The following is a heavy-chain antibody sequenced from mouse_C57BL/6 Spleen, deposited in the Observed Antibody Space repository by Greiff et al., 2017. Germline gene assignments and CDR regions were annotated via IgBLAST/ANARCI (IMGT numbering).Heavy chain of an antibody. CDR1: GFTFSSYA. J-gene: IGHJ2*01. D-gene: IGHD1-1*01. CDR3: ARDKTTVYFDY. V-gene: IGHV5-4*01. CDR2: ISDGGSYT. Sequence: EVQGVESGGGLVKPGGSLKLSCAASGFTFSSYAMSWVRQTPEKRLERVATISDGGSYTYYPDNVKGRFTISRDNAKNNLYLQMSHLKSEDTAMYYCARDKTTVYFDYWGQGTTLTVSS.